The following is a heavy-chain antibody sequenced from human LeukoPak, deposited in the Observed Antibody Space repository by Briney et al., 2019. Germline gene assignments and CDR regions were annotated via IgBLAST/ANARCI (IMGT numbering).Heavy chain of an antibody. Sequence: GSLRLSCAASGFSFSDYNMNWVRQAPGKGLEWIGEINHSGSTNYNPSLKSRVTISVDTSKNQFSLKLSSVTAADTAVYYCARVRMAAAATYVLDYWGQGTLVTVSS. J-gene: IGHJ4*02. V-gene: IGHV4-34*01. CDR2: INHSGST. CDR3: ARVRMAAAATYVLDY. D-gene: IGHD6-13*01. CDR1: GFSFSDYN.